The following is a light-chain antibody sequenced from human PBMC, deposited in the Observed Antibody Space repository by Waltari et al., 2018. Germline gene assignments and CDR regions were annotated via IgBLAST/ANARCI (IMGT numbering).Light chain of an antibody. CDR3: QQYYITPPAT. V-gene: IGKV4-1*01. CDR1: QTILYKSNTKNY. CDR2: GAS. Sequence: VMTQSPDSLAVSLGERATINCKSSQTILYKSNTKNYLAWFQQKPGQPPKLLIYGASTRESGVPDRFSGSGSGTDFTLTISNLQAEDVAVYYCQQYYITPPATFGQGTKVEIK. J-gene: IGKJ1*01.